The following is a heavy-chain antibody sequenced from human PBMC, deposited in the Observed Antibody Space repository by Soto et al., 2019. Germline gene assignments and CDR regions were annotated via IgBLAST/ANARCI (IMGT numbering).Heavy chain of an antibody. J-gene: IGHJ6*02. Sequence: QVQLVQSGAEVKKPGSSVTVSCKASGGTFSSYAISWVRQAPGPGLEWMGRIIPFIGTANYAQKFQGRVTITADESTNTAYMELTSLRSEDTAVYYCARVVMTTVPASYYYVMDFWGQGTTVTVSS. CDR2: IIPFIGTA. V-gene: IGHV1-69*18. CDR1: GGTFSSYA. CDR3: ARVVMTTVPASYYYVMDF. D-gene: IGHD4-17*01.